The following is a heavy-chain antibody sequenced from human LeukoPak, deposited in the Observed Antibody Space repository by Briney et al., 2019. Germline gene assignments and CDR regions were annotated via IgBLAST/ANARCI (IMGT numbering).Heavy chain of an antibody. J-gene: IGHJ4*02. CDR2: IYYSGST. CDR3: ARHGGAKRWLED. D-gene: IGHD5-12*01. Sequence: PSETLPLTCTVSGGSISSYYWSWIRQPPGKGLEWIGYIYYSGSTNYNPSLKSRVTISVDTSKNQFSLKLSSVTAADTAVYYCARHGGAKRWLEDWGQGTLVTVSS. V-gene: IGHV4-59*08. CDR1: GGSISSYY.